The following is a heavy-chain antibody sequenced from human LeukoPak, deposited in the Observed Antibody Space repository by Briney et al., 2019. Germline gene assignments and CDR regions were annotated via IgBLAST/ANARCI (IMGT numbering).Heavy chain of an antibody. V-gene: IGHV3-11*04. D-gene: IGHD2-2*01. J-gene: IGHJ4*02. Sequence: KPGGSLRLSCAASGFTFSDYYMSWIRQAPGKGLEWVSYISSSGSTIYYADSVKGRFTISRDNAKNSLYLQMNSLRAEDTAVYYCARDYRRYCSSTSCYVGGYFDYWGQGTLVTVSS. CDR2: ISSSGSTI. CDR3: ARDYRRYCSSTSCYVGGYFDY. CDR1: GFTFSDYY.